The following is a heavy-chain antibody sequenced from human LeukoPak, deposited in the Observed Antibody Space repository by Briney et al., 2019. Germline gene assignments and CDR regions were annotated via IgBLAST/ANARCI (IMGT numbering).Heavy chain of an antibody. D-gene: IGHD6-19*01. CDR1: GFTFSSYA. Sequence: GGSLRLSCAASGFTFSSYAMHWVRQAPGKGLEWVAVISNDGRDKHYADSVKGRFTFSRDNSKNTVYLQMNSLRAEDTAVYYCARDHSSGWYSDYFDYWGQGTLVTVSS. V-gene: IGHV3-30*04. CDR3: ARDHSSGWYSDYFDY. CDR2: ISNDGRDK. J-gene: IGHJ4*02.